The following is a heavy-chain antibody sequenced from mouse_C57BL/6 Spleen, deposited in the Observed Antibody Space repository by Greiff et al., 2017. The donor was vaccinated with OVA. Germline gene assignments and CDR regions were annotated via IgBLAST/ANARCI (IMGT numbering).Heavy chain of an antibody. CDR2: IDPSDSYT. D-gene: IGHD2-1*01. Sequence: QVQLQQPGAELVMPGASVKLSCKASGYTFTSYWMHWVKQRPGQGLEWIGEIDPSDSYTNYNQKFKGKSTLTVDKSSSTAYMQLSSLTSEDSAVYYCARWGYGINFDYWGQGTTLTVSS. CDR1: GYTFTSYW. CDR3: ARWGYGINFDY. J-gene: IGHJ2*01. V-gene: IGHV1-69*01.